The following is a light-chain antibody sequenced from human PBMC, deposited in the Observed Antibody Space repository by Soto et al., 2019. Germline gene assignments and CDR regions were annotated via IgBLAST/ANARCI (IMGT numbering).Light chain of an antibody. J-gene: IGKJ5*01. Sequence: ETVMTQSPDTLSLSPGESATLSCRASQSVNSNLAWYQWRPGQAPRLLIYRASTRAPGIPARFSGSGSGTEFTLPISSLQSEDFTVYYCQQYNNWPPITFGQGTRLEIK. V-gene: IGKV3-15*01. CDR2: RAS. CDR1: QSVNSN. CDR3: QQYNNWPPIT.